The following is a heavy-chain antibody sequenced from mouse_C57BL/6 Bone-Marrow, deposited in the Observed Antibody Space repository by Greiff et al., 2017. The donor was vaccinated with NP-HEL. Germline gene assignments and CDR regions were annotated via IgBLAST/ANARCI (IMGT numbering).Heavy chain of an antibody. V-gene: IGHV1-81*01. CDR2: IYPRSGNT. Sequence: QVQLKESGAELARPGASVKLSCKASGYTFTSYGISWVKQRTGQGLEWIGEIYPRSGNTYSNEKFKGKATLTADKSSSTAYMELRSLTSEDSAVYFCALDSSGYVGDYWGQGTTLTVSS. CDR3: ALDSSGYVGDY. J-gene: IGHJ2*01. D-gene: IGHD3-2*02. CDR1: GYTFTSYG.